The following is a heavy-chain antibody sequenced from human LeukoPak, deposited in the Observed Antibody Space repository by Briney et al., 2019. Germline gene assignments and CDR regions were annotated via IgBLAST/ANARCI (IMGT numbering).Heavy chain of an antibody. J-gene: IGHJ6*03. Sequence: GGSLRLSCAASGFTFDDYAMHWVRQAPGKGLEWVSGISWNSGSIGYADSVKGRFTISRDNAKNSLYLQMNSLRAEDTALYYCARLRGYYYYYMDVWGKGTTVTISS. D-gene: IGHD2-15*01. V-gene: IGHV3-9*01. CDR2: ISWNSGSI. CDR1: GFTFDDYA. CDR3: ARLRGYYYYYMDV.